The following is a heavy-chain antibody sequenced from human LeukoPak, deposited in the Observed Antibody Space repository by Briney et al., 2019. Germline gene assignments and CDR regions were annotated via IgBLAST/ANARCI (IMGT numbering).Heavy chain of an antibody. J-gene: IGHJ4*02. CDR3: VREDAHTYYFDF. Sequence: GASVQVSCKTSGYTFTGYHMHWVRQAPGQGLEWVAIIKSTGDTTVYAQEFQGRVTVTRDTSTSTVYMDLSSLSSEDTAVYYCVREDAHTYYFDFWGPGTLVTVSS. D-gene: IGHD2-2*01. CDR2: IKSTGDTT. V-gene: IGHV1-46*01. CDR1: GYTFTGYH.